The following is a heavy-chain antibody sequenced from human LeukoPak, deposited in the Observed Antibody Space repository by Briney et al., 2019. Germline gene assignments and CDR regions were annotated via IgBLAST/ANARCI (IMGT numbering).Heavy chain of an antibody. CDR3: ARDLGIGYLEFGD. J-gene: IGHJ4*02. Sequence: GGSLRLSCVVSGFTFSSYAMSWVRQAPGKGLEWVAATSSSDSGKYHADSVRGRFTISSDNSKNTVYLQMNSLRVEDTAVYYCARDLGIGYLEFGDRGQGTLVTVSS. V-gene: IGHV3-23*01. CDR2: TSSSDSGK. CDR1: GFTFSSYA. D-gene: IGHD3-22*01.